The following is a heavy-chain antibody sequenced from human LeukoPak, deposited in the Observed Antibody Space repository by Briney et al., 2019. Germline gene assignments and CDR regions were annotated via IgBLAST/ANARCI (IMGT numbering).Heavy chain of an antibody. CDR2: IYYSGST. D-gene: IGHD1-7*01. J-gene: IGHJ3*02. CDR3: ARAGGQLELRGAFDI. CDR1: GGSISSHY. V-gene: IGHV4-59*11. Sequence: SETLSLTCTVSGGSISSHYWSWIRQPPGKGLEWIGYIYYSGSTNYTPSLKSRVTISVDTSKNQFSLKLSSVTAADTAVYYCARAGGQLELRGAFDIWGQGTMVAVSS.